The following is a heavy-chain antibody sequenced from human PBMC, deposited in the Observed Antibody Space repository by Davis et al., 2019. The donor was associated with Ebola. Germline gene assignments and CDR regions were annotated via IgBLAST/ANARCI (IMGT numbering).Heavy chain of an antibody. D-gene: IGHD3-10*01. J-gene: IGHJ5*02. CDR2: IWYDGSNK. CDR3: AKDRVLFIPNWFDP. CDR1: GFTFSSYG. Sequence: GGSLRLSCAASGFTFSSYGMHWVRQAPGKGLEWVAVIWYDGSNKYYADSVKGRFTISRDNSKNTLYLQMNSLRAEDTAVYYCAKDRVLFIPNWFDPWGQGTLVTVSS. V-gene: IGHV3-30*02.